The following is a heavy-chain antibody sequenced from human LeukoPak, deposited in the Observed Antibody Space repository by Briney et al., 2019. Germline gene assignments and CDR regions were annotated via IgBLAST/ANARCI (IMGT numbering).Heavy chain of an antibody. D-gene: IGHD4-17*01. J-gene: IGHJ5*02. CDR1: GGSFSGYY. Sequence: SETLSLTCAVYGGSFSGYYWSWIRQPPGKGLEWIGEINHSGSTNYNPSLKSRVTISVDTSKNQFSLKLSSVTAADTAVYYCASGYGQNNWFDPWGQGTLVTVSS. CDR2: INHSGST. CDR3: ASGYGQNNWFDP. V-gene: IGHV4-34*01.